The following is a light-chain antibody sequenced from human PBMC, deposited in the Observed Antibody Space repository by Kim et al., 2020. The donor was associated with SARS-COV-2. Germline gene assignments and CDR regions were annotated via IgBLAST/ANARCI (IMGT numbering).Light chain of an antibody. CDR2: GAS. CDR1: QSISSSY. V-gene: IGKV3-20*01. Sequence: LAPGERATLSCRTSQSISSSYLAWYRQKPGQAPRLLIYGASTRATGIPDRFSGSGSGTDFTLTISRLEPEDFAVYYCQQYGSSFTFGPGTKVDIK. CDR3: QQYGSSFT. J-gene: IGKJ3*01.